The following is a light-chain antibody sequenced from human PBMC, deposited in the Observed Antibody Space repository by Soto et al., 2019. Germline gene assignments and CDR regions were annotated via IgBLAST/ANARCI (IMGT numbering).Light chain of an antibody. J-gene: IGKJ1*01. Sequence: DVQMTQSPSSLSASVGDRVTITCRASETISTYLNWYRQKPGKAPELLLYAASSLQSGVPSRFSGSGSGTDFTLTISSLQPADFATYYSQQSFSSRWTFGQGTKVEIK. CDR3: QQSFSSRWT. CDR1: ETISTY. V-gene: IGKV1-39*01. CDR2: AAS.